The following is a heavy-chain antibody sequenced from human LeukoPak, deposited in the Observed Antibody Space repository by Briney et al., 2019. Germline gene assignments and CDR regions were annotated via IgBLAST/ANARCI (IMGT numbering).Heavy chain of an antibody. V-gene: IGHV1-69*04. D-gene: IGHD3-10*01. J-gene: IGHJ2*01. CDR2: IIPILGIA. CDR3: ARDQEYYYGSGSYYNGVDWYFDL. Sequence: SVKVSCKASGGTFSSYAISWVRQAPGQGLEWMGRIIPILGIANYAQKFQGRVTITADKSTSTAYMELSSLRSEDTAVYYCARDQEYYYGSGSYYNGVDWYFDLWGRGTLVTVSS. CDR1: GGTFSSYA.